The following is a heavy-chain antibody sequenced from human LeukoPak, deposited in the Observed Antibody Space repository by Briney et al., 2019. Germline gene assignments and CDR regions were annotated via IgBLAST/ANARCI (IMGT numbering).Heavy chain of an antibody. CDR3: AKAPRLRIRGDFDY. CDR2: ISYDGSKT. V-gene: IGHV3-30-3*01. Sequence: PGGSLRLSCAASGFPFRNYAMHWVRQAPGKGLEWVAVISYDGSKTYYADSVKGRFTISRDNSKNTLYLQMNSLRAEDTAVYYCAKAPRLRIRGDFDYWGQGTLVTVSS. J-gene: IGHJ4*02. CDR1: GFPFRNYA. D-gene: IGHD2-21*01.